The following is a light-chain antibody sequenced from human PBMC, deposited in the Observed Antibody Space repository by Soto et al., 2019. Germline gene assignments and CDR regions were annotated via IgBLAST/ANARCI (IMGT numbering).Light chain of an antibody. CDR1: QSVSSY. CDR3: QQRSNWPLT. CDR2: DAS. Sequence: EIVLTQSPATLSLSPGERATLSCRASQSVSSYLAWYQQKPGQAPRLLIYDASNRATGIPARFSGSGSGTDSPLPIGSLEPEDFAVYYCQQRSNWPLTFGGGPKVEIK. J-gene: IGKJ4*01. V-gene: IGKV3-11*01.